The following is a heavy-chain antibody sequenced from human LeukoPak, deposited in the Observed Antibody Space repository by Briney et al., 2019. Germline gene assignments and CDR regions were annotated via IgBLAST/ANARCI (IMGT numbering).Heavy chain of an antibody. Sequence: SETLSLTCAVYGGSFSGYFCIWIRQPPGKGLEWIGEINHSGRSNYNPSLKRRVTISADTSKNEFSLKLSSVTAADTAVYFCARDERLLSFLKWGQGTLVTVSS. V-gene: IGHV4-34*01. CDR3: ARDERLLSFLK. J-gene: IGHJ4*02. CDR1: GGSFSGYF. CDR2: INHSGRS. D-gene: IGHD3-3*01.